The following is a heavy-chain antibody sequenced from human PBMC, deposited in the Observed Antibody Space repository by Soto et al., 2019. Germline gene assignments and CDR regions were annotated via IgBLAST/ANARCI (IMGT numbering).Heavy chain of an antibody. J-gene: IGHJ5*02. CDR2: IIPIYGTT. D-gene: IGHD2-15*01. CDR1: GDTFSRYA. V-gene: IGHV1-69*13. CDR3: ARDLGGCSAGSCRYNWFDP. Sequence: WASVKVSCKASGDTFSRYAISWVRQAPGHGLEWMGGIIPIYGTTNYAQKFQDRVTITADESTSTAYMELSSLRSEDTAVYYCARDLGGCSAGSCRYNWFDPWGQGTLVTVSS.